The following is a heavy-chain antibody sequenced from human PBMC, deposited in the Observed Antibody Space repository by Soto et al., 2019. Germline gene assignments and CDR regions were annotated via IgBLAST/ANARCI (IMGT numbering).Heavy chain of an antibody. CDR2: IDWDGDK. CDR1: GFSLSTSGMC. Sequence: SGPTLVNPTQTLTLTCTFSGFSLSTSGMCVNWIRQPPGKALEWLALIDWDGDKYYSTSLKTRLTISKDTSKNQVVLTMTNMAPVDTSTYYCAHRAGLQGNWDGGYFDYWGLGTLVTVSS. V-gene: IGHV2-70*12. D-gene: IGHD1-1*01. J-gene: IGHJ4*02. CDR3: AHRAGLQGNWDGGYFDY.